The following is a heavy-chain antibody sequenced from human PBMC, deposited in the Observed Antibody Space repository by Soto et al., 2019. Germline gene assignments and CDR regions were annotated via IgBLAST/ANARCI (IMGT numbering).Heavy chain of an antibody. CDR3: ARDYTIGSYYYYYMDV. D-gene: IGHD3-16*01. CDR1: GGTLSSYT. V-gene: IGHV1-69*04. J-gene: IGHJ6*03. Sequence: GASVKVSCKASGGTLSSYTISWVRQAPGQGLEWMGRIIPILGIANYAQKFQGRVTITADKSTSTAYMELSSLRSEDTAVYYCARDYTIGSYYYYYMDVWGKGTTVTVSS. CDR2: IIPILGIA.